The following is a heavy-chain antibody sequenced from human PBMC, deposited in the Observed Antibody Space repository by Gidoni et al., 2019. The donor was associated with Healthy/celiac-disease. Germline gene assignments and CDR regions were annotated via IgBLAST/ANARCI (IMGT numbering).Heavy chain of an antibody. D-gene: IGHD6-13*01. V-gene: IGHV1-69*01. CDR3: ASLSLYSSSWTDAFDI. CDR2: IIPIFGTA. CDR1: GGTFSSYA. Sequence: QVPLVQSGAEVKKPGSSVQVSCKASGGTFSSYAISWVRQAPGQGLEWMGGIIPIFGTANYAQKFQGRVTITADESTSTAYMELSSLRSEDTAVYYCASLSLYSSSWTDAFDIWGQGTMVTVSS. J-gene: IGHJ3*02.